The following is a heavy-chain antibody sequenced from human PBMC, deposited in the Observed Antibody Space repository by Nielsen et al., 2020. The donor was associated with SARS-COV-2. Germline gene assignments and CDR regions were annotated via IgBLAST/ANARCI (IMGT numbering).Heavy chain of an antibody. CDR3: ARITSKTYTYYFDC. Sequence: SGPTLVKPTETLTLTCTVSGFSLSNARMGVSWIRQPPGKALEWPAHIFSNDEKSYSTSLKSRLTISKDTSKSQVVLTMTNMDPVDTATYYCARITSKTYTYYFDCWGQGTLVTVSS. V-gene: IGHV2-26*01. J-gene: IGHJ4*02. CDR1: GFSLSNARMG. CDR2: IFSNDEK. D-gene: IGHD4-11*01.